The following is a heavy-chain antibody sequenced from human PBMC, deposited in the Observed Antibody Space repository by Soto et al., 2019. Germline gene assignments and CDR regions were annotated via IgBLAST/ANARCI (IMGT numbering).Heavy chain of an antibody. D-gene: IGHD2-15*01. CDR2: IFYSGST. J-gene: IGHJ4*02. CDR3: ARGGSGDIVVVAAIDY. V-gene: IGHV4-31*03. CDR1: GGSISSGNYY. Sequence: QVQLQESGPGLVKPSQTLSLTCTVSGGSISSGNYYWSWIRQHPGKGLEWIGYIFYSGSTYYNPSRQSRATISVDTSKNQFSLKLSSETAADTAVYYCARGGSGDIVVVAAIDYWGQGTLVTVSS.